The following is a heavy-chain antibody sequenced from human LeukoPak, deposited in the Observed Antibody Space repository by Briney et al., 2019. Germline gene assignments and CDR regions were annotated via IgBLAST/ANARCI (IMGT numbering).Heavy chain of an antibody. Sequence: SETLSLTCAVYGGSFSGYYWSWIRQPPGKGLEWIGEINHSGSTNYNPSLKSRVTISVDTSKNQFSLKLSSVTAADTAVYYCARACSGSYFALGYWGQGTLVTVSS. D-gene: IGHD1-26*01. CDR2: INHSGST. J-gene: IGHJ4*02. V-gene: IGHV4-34*01. CDR3: ARACSGSYFALGY. CDR1: GGSFSGYY.